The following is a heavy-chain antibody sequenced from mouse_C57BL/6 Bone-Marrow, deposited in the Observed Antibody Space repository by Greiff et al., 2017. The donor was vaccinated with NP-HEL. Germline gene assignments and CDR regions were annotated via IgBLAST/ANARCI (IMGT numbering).Heavy chain of an antibody. CDR1: GYTFTSYW. CDR2: IYPGNSDT. J-gene: IGHJ1*03. CDR3: TRCFITDWYFDV. V-gene: IGHV1-5*01. D-gene: IGHD1-1*01. Sequence: EVQLQQSGTVLARPGASVKMSCKTSGYTFTSYWMHWVKQRPGQGLEWIGAIYPGNSDTSYNQKFKGKAKLTAVTSASTAYMELSSLTNEDSAVYYCTRCFITDWYFDVWGTGTTVTVSS.